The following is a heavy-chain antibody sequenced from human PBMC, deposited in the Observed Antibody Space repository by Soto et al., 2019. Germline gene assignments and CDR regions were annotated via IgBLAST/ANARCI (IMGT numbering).Heavy chain of an antibody. Sequence: QVQLVQSGAEVKKPGASVKVSCKASGYTFTSYYMHWVRQAPGQGLEWMGIINPSGGSTSYAQKFQGRDTMTRDTSTSTVYMELSSLRSEDTAVYYCARRARPAAINYYYYGMDVWGQGTTVTVSS. CDR2: INPSGGST. V-gene: IGHV1-46*01. CDR3: ARRARPAAINYYYYGMDV. D-gene: IGHD2-2*01. CDR1: GYTFTSYY. J-gene: IGHJ6*02.